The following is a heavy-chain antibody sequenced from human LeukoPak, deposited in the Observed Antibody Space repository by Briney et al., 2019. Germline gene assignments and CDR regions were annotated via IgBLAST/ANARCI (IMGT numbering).Heavy chain of an antibody. CDR3: ARDIDY. J-gene: IGHJ4*02. CDR1: GFTFSTYS. V-gene: IGHV3-48*02. CDR2: ISVGSKTV. Sequence: GGSLRLSCAASGFTFSTYSMKWVRQAPGKGLGWVSYISVGSKTVYYADSVKGRFTISRDDAKNSLYLQMNSLRDEDTAMYYCARDIDYWGQGTLVTVSS.